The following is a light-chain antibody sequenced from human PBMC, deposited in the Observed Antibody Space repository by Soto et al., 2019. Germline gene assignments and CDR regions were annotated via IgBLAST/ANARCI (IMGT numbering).Light chain of an antibody. Sequence: DIQMTQSPSTLSASVGDRVTITCRASQSISSWLAWYEQKPGKAHKLLIYDASSLESGVPSRLSGSGSGTEFTLSISSLQPDDFATYYCQQYNSYSTFGQGTKVEIK. CDR1: QSISSW. J-gene: IGKJ1*01. V-gene: IGKV1-5*01. CDR3: QQYNSYST. CDR2: DAS.